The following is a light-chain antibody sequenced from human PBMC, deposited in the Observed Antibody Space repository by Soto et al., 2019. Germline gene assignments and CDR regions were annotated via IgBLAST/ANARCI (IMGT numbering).Light chain of an antibody. CDR1: ESISSW. Sequence: DIQMTQYPSTLSASVGDRVTITCRASESISSWLAWYQQKPGKVPKLLIYEASSLVSGVPSRFSGSGSGTEFTLTIGSLQADDFATYYCQQYRGYSRTFGQGTKVDIK. CDR2: EAS. J-gene: IGKJ1*01. V-gene: IGKV1-5*01. CDR3: QQYRGYSRT.